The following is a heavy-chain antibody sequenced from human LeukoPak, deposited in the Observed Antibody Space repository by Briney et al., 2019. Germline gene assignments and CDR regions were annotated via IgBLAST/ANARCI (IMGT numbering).Heavy chain of an antibody. Sequence: GASVKVSCKASGYTFTGYYMHWVRQATGQGLEWMGRINPNSGGTNYAQKFQGRVTMTRDTSISTAYIELSRLRSEDTAVYYCATTPDIVVVPAAMIGPGSFGNWGQGTLVTVSS. CDR2: INPNSGGT. V-gene: IGHV1-2*06. J-gene: IGHJ4*02. D-gene: IGHD2-2*01. CDR1: GYTFTGYY. CDR3: ATTPDIVVVPAAMIGPGSFGN.